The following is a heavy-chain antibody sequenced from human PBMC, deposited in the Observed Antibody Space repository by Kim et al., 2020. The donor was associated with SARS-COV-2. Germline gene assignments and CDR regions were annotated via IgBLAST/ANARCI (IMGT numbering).Heavy chain of an antibody. CDR3: SREEKMDRQWLVLVAYY. CDR2: ISYDGSNK. Sequence: GGSLRLSCAASGFTFSSYAMHWVRQAPGKGLEWVAVISYDGSNKYYADSVKGRFTISRDNSKNTLYLQMNSLRAEDTAVYYCSREEKMDRQWLVLVAYY. CDR1: GFTFSSYA. D-gene: IGHD6-19*01. J-gene: IGHJ6*01. V-gene: IGHV3-30*04.